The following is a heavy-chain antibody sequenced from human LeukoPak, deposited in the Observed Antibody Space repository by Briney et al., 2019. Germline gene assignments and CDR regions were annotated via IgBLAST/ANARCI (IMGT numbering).Heavy chain of an antibody. D-gene: IGHD4-17*01. V-gene: IGHV3-30-3*01. Sequence: PGRSLRLSCAASGFTFSSYAMHWVRQAPGKGLECVAVISYDGSNKYYADSVKGRFTISRDNSKNTLYLQMNSLRAEDTAVYYCARDESPYGDLIDYWGQGTLVTVSS. CDR2: ISYDGSNK. CDR1: GFTFSSYA. CDR3: ARDESPYGDLIDY. J-gene: IGHJ4*02.